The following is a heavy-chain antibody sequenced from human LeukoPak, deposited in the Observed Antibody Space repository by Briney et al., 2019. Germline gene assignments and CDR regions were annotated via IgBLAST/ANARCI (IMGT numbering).Heavy chain of an antibody. CDR3: AKDAEVDY. V-gene: IGHV3-53*01. CDR2: FYSGGST. J-gene: IGHJ4*02. Sequence: GGSLRLSCVDSGFIVNNNYINWVRQAPGKGLEWVSVFYSGGSTYYADSVKGRFTISRDNSKNTLYLQMNSLRAEDTAVYYCAKDAEVDYWGQGTLVTVSS. CDR1: GFIVNNNY.